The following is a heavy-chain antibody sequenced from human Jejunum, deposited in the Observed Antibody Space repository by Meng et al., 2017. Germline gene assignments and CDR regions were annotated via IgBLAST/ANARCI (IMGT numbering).Heavy chain of an antibody. J-gene: IGHJ3*01. CDR1: GGSINNYY. D-gene: IGHD2-2*02. CDR2: IYYSGTT. CDR3: ARILATKYLERAFDV. V-gene: IGHV4-59*01. Sequence: SETLSLTCPVSGGSINNYYWSWIRQPPGKGRAWIGYIYYSGTTYYNPSLKSRLTISVDTSKTQFSLKLSSVTAADTAVYYCARILATKYLERAFDVWGRGKRVT.